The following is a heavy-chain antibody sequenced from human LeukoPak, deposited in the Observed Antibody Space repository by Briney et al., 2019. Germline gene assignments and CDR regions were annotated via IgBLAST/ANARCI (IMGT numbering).Heavy chain of an antibody. J-gene: IGHJ3*01. V-gene: IGHV3-23*01. CDR3: AKDIQLST. D-gene: IGHD5-24*01. Sequence: GGSLRLSCAASGFTFSSAAMTWVRQAPGKGLEWVSLIGSSGGSTYYADSVKGRFTISRDNSRNTLSLQMNSLRVEDTAIYYCAKDIQLSTWGLGTMVTVSS. CDR1: GFTFSSAA. CDR2: IGSSGGST.